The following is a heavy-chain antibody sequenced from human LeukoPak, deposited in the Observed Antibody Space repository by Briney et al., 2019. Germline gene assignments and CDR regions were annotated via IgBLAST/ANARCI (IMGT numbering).Heavy chain of an antibody. Sequence: PGGSLRLSCAASGFTFNDYGMSWVRQGPGKGLEWVSGINWNGGYTAYADSVKGRFTTSRDNAKNSLYLQMNSLTAGDTALYYCARNYYDSSVASDYWGQGTLVTVSS. CDR3: ARNYYDSSVASDY. J-gene: IGHJ4*02. V-gene: IGHV3-20*04. D-gene: IGHD3-22*01. CDR2: INWNGGYT. CDR1: GFTFNDYG.